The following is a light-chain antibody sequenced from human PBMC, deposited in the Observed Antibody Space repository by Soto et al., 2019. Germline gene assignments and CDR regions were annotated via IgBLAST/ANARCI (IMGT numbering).Light chain of an antibody. V-gene: IGKV1-5*01. CDR3: QQYNTFWT. J-gene: IGKJ1*01. CDR1: QTISSW. Sequence: DIQMTQSPSTLSASVGDRVTITCRASQTISSWLAWYQQKPGKAPKLLIYDVSSLESGVLSRLSGSGSGTEFTLTISSMKPDDFATYYCQQYNTFWTFGHGTKVDIK. CDR2: DVS.